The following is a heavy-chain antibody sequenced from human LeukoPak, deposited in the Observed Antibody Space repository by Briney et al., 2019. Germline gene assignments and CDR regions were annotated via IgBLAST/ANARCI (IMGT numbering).Heavy chain of an antibody. J-gene: IGHJ2*01. V-gene: IGHV4-59*01. CDR2: IYYSGST. Sequence: PSETLSLTCTVYGGSISSYYWSWIRQPPGKGLEWIGYIYYSGSTNYNPSLKSRVTISIDTSKNQFSLKLSSVTAADTAVYYCARRLPPPWCFDLWGRGTLVTVSS. CDR3: ARRLPPPWCFDL. CDR1: GGSISSYY.